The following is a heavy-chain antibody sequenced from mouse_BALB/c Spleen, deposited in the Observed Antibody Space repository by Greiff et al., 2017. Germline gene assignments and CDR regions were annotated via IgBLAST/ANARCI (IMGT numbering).Heavy chain of an antibody. CDR2: INPGSGGT. J-gene: IGHJ4*01. Sequence: VQLQQSGAELVRPGTSVKVSCKASGYAFTNYLIEWVKQRPGQGLEWIGVINPGSGGTNYNEKFKGKATLTADKSSSTAYMQLSSLTSDDSAVYFCAISNIYDGYPDYWGQGTSVTVSS. CDR3: AISNIYDGYPDY. V-gene: IGHV1-54*01. CDR1: GYAFTNYL. D-gene: IGHD2-3*01.